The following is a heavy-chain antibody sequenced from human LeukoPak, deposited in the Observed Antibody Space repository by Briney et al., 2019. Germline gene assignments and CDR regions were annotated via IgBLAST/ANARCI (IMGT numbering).Heavy chain of an antibody. J-gene: IGHJ4*02. D-gene: IGHD4-23*01. CDR3: ARTHDYGGNSH. CDR1: GGSFSGYY. V-gene: IGHV4-34*01. CDR2: INHSGST. Sequence: SETLSLTCAVYGGSFSGYYWSWIRQPPGKGLEWIGEINHSGSTNYNPSHKSRVTISVDTSKNQFSLKLSSVTAADTAVYYCARTHDYGGNSHWGQGTLVTVSS.